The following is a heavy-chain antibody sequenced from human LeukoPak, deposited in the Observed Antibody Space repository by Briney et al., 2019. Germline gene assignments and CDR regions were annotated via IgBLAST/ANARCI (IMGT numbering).Heavy chain of an antibody. Sequence: SLRLSCAASGFTFDDYAMHWVRQAPGKGLEGVSGISWNSGSIVYADSVKGRFTISRDNAKNSLYLQMNSLRAEDTALYYCATPIARGYDFWSGYAGAFDSWGQGTLVTVSS. D-gene: IGHD3-3*01. J-gene: IGHJ4*02. V-gene: IGHV3-9*01. CDR2: ISWNSGSI. CDR3: ATPIARGYDFWSGYAGAFDS. CDR1: GFTFDDYA.